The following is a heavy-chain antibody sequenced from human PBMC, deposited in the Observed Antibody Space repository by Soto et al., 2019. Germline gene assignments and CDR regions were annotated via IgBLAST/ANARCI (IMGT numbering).Heavy chain of an antibody. V-gene: IGHV1-2*02. CDR1: GYTFTGYY. D-gene: IGHD6-13*01. CDR3: AREFRAAAGYHNWFDP. Sequence: QVQLVQSGAEVKKPGASVKVSCKASGYTFTGYYMHWVRQAPGQGLEWMGWINPNSGGTNYAQKFQGRVTMTRDTSISTAYMELSRLRSDDTAVYYCAREFRAAAGYHNWFDPWGQGTLVTVSS. CDR2: INPNSGGT. J-gene: IGHJ5*02.